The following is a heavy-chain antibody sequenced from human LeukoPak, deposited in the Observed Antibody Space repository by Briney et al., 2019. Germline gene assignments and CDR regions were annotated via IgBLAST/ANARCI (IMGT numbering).Heavy chain of an antibody. CDR3: AKVSCSSTSCYIEGYFDY. J-gene: IGHJ4*02. D-gene: IGHD2-2*02. Sequence: GGSRRLSCAASGFTFSSYAMSWVRQAPGKGLEWVSAISGSGGSTYYADSVKGRFTISRDNSKNTLYLQMNSLRAEDTAVYYCAKVSCSSTSCYIEGYFDYWGQGTLVTVSS. V-gene: IGHV3-23*01. CDR1: GFTFSSYA. CDR2: ISGSGGST.